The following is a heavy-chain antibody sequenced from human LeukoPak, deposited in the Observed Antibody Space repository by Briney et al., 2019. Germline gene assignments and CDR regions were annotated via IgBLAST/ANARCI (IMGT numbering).Heavy chain of an antibody. CDR1: GFTVSSNY. Sequence: GSLRLSCAASGFTVSSNYMSWIRQPPGKGLEWIGEINHSGSTNYNPSLKSRVTISVDTSKNQLSLKLSSVTAADTAVYYRARNPGYYYDSSGYYRYYFDYWGQGTLVTVSS. CDR3: ARNPGYYYDSSGYYRYYFDY. D-gene: IGHD3-22*01. J-gene: IGHJ4*02. CDR2: INHSGST. V-gene: IGHV4-34*01.